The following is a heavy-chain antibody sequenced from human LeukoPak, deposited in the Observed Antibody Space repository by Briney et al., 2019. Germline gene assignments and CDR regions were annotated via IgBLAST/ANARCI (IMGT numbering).Heavy chain of an antibody. CDR2: ISYDGSNK. D-gene: IGHD5-24*01. V-gene: IGHV3-30-3*01. CDR1: GFTFSSYA. Sequence: PGRSLRLSCAASGFTFSSYAMHWVRQAPGKGLEWVAVISYDGSNKYYADSVKGRFTISRDNSNSMVYLHMTSLRLEDTALYYCARPSPPGDGYNPSDYWGQGTLVTVSS. J-gene: IGHJ4*02. CDR3: ARPSPPGDGYNPSDY.